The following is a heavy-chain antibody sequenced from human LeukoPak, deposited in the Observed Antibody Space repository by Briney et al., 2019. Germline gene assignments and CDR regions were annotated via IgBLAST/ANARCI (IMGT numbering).Heavy chain of an antibody. J-gene: IGHJ4*02. D-gene: IGHD3-22*01. Sequence: KASETLSLTCAVSAASISNYYWSWIRQAPGKGLEWIGYISTSGSTNYNPSLKSRVSISLDTPKNRFSLNLNFVTAADTAVYYCASPRSGYRYTFDYWGQGALVTVSS. CDR2: ISTSGST. CDR3: ASPRSGYRYTFDY. CDR1: AASISNYY. V-gene: IGHV4-4*09.